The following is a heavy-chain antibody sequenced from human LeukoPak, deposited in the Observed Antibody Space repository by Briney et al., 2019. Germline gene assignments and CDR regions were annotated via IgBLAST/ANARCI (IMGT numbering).Heavy chain of an antibody. D-gene: IGHD5-12*01. CDR2: ISAYNGNT. J-gene: IGHJ4*02. V-gene: IGHV1-18*01. CDR3: ARSGRYSGYDYPNFDY. Sequence: ASVKVSCKASGYTFTSYGISWVRQAPGQGLEWMGWISAYNGNTNYAQKLQGRDTMTTDTSTSTAYMELRSLRSDDTAVYYCARSGRYSGYDYPNFDYWGQGTLVTVSS. CDR1: GYTFTSYG.